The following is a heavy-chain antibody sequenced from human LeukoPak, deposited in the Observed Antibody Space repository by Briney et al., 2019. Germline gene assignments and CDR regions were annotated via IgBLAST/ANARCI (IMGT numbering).Heavy chain of an antibody. D-gene: IGHD3-22*01. CDR1: GYTFTGYY. CDR2: INPNSGGT. J-gene: IGHJ4*02. V-gene: IGHV1-2*02. Sequence: ASVKVSCKASGYTFTGYYMHWVRQAPGQGLEWMGWINPNSGGTNYAQKFQGRVTMTRDTSISTAYMELSSLRSEDTAVYYCARTGDSSGYADYWGQGTLVTVSS. CDR3: ARTGDSSGYADY.